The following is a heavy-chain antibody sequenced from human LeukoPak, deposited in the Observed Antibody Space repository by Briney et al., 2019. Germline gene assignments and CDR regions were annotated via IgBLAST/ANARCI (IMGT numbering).Heavy chain of an antibody. CDR1: GFTFDDYG. Sequence: GGSLRLSCAASGFTFDDYGMSWVRHAPGKGLEWVSGINWNGGSKVYADSVKGRITISRDNAKNSLYLQMNSLRVEDTALYYCARGRELHNYWGQGTLVTVSS. CDR2: INWNGGSK. J-gene: IGHJ4*02. CDR3: ARGRELHNY. D-gene: IGHD1-26*01. V-gene: IGHV3-20*04.